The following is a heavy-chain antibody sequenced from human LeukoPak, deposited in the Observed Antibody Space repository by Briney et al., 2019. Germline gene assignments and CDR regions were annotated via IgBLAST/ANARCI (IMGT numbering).Heavy chain of an antibody. Sequence: GALRLSCAASGFTVSSNYMSWVRQAPGKGLEWVSVIYSGGSTYYADSVKGRFTISRDNSKNTLYLQMNSLRAEDTAVYYCARDNVDTAMVPRKPYFDYWGQGTRVTVSS. D-gene: IGHD5-18*01. J-gene: IGHJ4*02. CDR3: ARDNVDTAMVPRKPYFDY. CDR2: IYSGGST. CDR1: GFTVSSNY. V-gene: IGHV3-66*01.